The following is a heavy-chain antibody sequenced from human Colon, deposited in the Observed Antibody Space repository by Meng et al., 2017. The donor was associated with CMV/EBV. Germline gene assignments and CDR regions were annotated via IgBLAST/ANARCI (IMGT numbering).Heavy chain of an antibody. Sequence: GESLKISCAVSEFAFSSYSMHWVRQAPGKGLEYVSAISSDGRNTYYADSVKGQFSVSRDNSKNTLFLQMDSLRPEDTAVYYCATDPSTVTTNYWGQGTLVTVSS. D-gene: IGHD4-17*01. CDR3: ATDPSTVTTNY. J-gene: IGHJ4*02. CDR1: EFAFSSYS. CDR2: ISSDGRNT. V-gene: IGHV3-64*02.